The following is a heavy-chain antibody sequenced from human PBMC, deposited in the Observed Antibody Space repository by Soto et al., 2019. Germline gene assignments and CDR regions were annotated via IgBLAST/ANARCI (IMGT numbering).Heavy chain of an antibody. CDR1: GYSFTNYA. Sequence: ASVKVSCKASGYSFTNYAMHWVRQAPGQRLEWMGWINAGNGVTKYSQKFLGRVTITRDTSASTAYMELSSLRSEDTAVYYCAREYLSAGYDIYDYWGQGTLVTVSS. V-gene: IGHV1-3*01. J-gene: IGHJ4*02. CDR3: AREYLSAGYDIYDY. D-gene: IGHD5-12*01. CDR2: INAGNGVT.